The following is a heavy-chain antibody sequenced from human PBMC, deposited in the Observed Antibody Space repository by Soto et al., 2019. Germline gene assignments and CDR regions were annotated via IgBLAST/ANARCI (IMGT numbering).Heavy chain of an antibody. CDR1: VGSFSVHS. D-gene: IGHD3-22*01. CDR3: STRAYDTNGYYRFDP. Sequence: SETLSVPCAFYVGSFSVHSWTWIRQSAGKGLEWIGDINHSGRVNYSPSLKSRVTISLDTSKNQFSLTLSAVTAADTAMYYCSTRAYDTNGYYRFDPWGKGTLVTVSS. V-gene: IGHV4-34*01. J-gene: IGHJ5*01. CDR2: INHSGRV.